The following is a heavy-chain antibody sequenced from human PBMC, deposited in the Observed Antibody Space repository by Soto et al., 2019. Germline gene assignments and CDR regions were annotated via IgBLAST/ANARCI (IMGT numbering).Heavy chain of an antibody. J-gene: IGHJ3*02. CDR3: AKDAALAGGSFDI. Sequence: AAEVKIRNLAVRRIRQDPGKGLEWVSAISGSGGSTYYADSVKGRFTISRDNSKNTLYLQMNSLRAEDTAVYYCAKDAALAGGSFDIWGQGTMVTVSS. D-gene: IGHD3-16*01. CDR1: EVKIRNLA. CDR2: ISGSGGST. V-gene: IGHV3-23*01.